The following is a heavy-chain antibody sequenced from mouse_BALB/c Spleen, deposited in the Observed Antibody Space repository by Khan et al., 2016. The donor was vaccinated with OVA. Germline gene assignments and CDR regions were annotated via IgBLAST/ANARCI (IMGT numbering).Heavy chain of an antibody. V-gene: IGHV1-26*01. Sequence: EVQLQQSGPELVKPGASVRMSCKASGYTFTDYYMKWMKQSHGKSPEWIGDINPNNGDIFYNQRFKGKATLTVDKSSSTAYMQLNSLTSEDSAVYYCARGLFDVWGAGTTVTVSS. CDR3: ARGLFDV. CDR1: GYTFTDYY. J-gene: IGHJ1*01. CDR2: INPNNGDI.